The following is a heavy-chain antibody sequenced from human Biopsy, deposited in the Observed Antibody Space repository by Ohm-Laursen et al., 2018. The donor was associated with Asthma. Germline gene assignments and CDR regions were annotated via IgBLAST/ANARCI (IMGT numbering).Heavy chain of an antibody. CDR1: GFTFHNYV. Sequence: SLRLSCAASGFTFHNYVMHWVRQAPGKGLEWVAVISYDGNHKFYEDSVKGRFTISRDNSKNTLYPQMNSLRTEDTAVYYCAKRRGYSGHDNDYWGQGTLVIVSS. V-gene: IGHV3-30*18. D-gene: IGHD5-12*01. CDR3: AKRRGYSGHDNDY. CDR2: ISYDGNHK. J-gene: IGHJ4*02.